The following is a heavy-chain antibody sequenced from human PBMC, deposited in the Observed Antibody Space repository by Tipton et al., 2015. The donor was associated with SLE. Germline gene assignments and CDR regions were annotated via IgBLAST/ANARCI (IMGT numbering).Heavy chain of an antibody. CDR3: ARGRGFLDY. CDR2: INHSGST. Sequence: TLSLTCAVYGGSFSGYYWSWIRQPPGKGLEWIGEINHSGSTNYNPSLKSRVTISVDTSRNQFSLKLSSVTAADTAVYYCARGRGFLDYWGQGTLVTVSS. D-gene: IGHD3-10*01. V-gene: IGHV4-34*01. J-gene: IGHJ4*02. CDR1: GGSFSGYY.